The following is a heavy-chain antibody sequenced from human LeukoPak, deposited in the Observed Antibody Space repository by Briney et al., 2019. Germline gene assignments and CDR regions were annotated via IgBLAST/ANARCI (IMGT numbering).Heavy chain of an antibody. CDR3: ARGGYDFWSGYSNTYYYYYYYMDV. CDR1: GGSISSYY. J-gene: IGHJ6*03. D-gene: IGHD3-3*01. CDR2: IYTSGST. Sequence: SETLSLTCTVSGGSISSYYGSWVRQPAGKGLEWIGRIYTSGSTNYNPSLKSRVTMSVDTSKNQFSLKLSSVTAADTAVYYCARGGYDFWSGYSNTYYYYYYYMDVWGKGTTVTVSS. V-gene: IGHV4-4*07.